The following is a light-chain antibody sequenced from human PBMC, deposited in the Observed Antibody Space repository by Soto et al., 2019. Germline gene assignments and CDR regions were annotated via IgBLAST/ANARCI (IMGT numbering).Light chain of an antibody. Sequence: EIVMTQSPATLSVSPGERATLSCRTSESVSSNLAWYQQKPGQAPGLLIYGASTRATGIPARFSGSGSGTEFTLTISRLEPEDFAVYYCQQYGSSGTFGQGTKVEIK. V-gene: IGKV3-15*01. CDR3: QQYGSSGT. CDR1: ESVSSN. J-gene: IGKJ1*01. CDR2: GAS.